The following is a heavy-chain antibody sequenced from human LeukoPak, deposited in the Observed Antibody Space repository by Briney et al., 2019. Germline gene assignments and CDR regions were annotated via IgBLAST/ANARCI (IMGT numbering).Heavy chain of an antibody. J-gene: IGHJ4*02. CDR1: GYTLTELS. V-gene: IGHV1-24*01. CDR2: FDPEDGET. Sequence: GASVKVSCKVSGYTLTELSMHWVRQAPGKGLEGMGGFDPEDGETIYAQKFQGRVTMTEDTSTDTAYMELSSLRSEDTAVYYCATIYGDYGFYLDYWGQGTLVTVSS. CDR3: ATIYGDYGFYLDY. D-gene: IGHD4-17*01.